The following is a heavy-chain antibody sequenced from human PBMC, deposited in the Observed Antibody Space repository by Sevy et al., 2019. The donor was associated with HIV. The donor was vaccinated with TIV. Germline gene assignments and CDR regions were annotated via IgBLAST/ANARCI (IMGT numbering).Heavy chain of an antibody. J-gene: IGHJ4*02. CDR1: GGTFSSYG. D-gene: IGHD6-19*01. CDR3: ARGGGNGWYYFDY. CDR2: IIPILGTV. Sequence: ASVKVSCKASGGTFSSYGISWVRQAPGQGLECMGGIIPILGTVNYAQKFQGRVTITADESTKTAYMELSSLRSEDTAVYYCARGGGNGWYYFDYWGQETLVTFSS. V-gene: IGHV1-69*13.